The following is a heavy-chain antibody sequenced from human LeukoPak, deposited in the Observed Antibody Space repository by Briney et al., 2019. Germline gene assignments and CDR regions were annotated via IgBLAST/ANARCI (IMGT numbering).Heavy chain of an antibody. CDR1: GYTFTGYY. V-gene: IGHV1-2*02. CDR2: INPNSGGT. Sequence: ASVKVSCKASGYTFTGYYMHWVRQAPGQGLEWMGWINPNSGGTNFAQKFQGRVTMTRDTSISIAYMELNRLRSDDTALYYCATVYSSGWYFEYWGQGTLVTVSS. D-gene: IGHD6-19*01. J-gene: IGHJ4*02. CDR3: ATVYSSGWYFEY.